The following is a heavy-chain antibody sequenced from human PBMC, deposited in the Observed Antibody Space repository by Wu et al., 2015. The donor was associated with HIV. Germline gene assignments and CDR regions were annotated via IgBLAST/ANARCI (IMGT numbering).Heavy chain of an antibody. J-gene: IGHJ4*02. CDR1: GGTFNSYA. CDR2: IIPIIDTA. V-gene: IGHV1-69*05. CDR3: VIDRRDGSGNHYRDY. D-gene: IGHD3-10*01. Sequence: QVQLVQSGAEVKKDLGRSVKVSCKASGGTFNSYAITWVRQAPGQGLEWMGGIIPIIDTATYAKQFQDRVTITTDESTTTAYMEVSSLRSEDTAVYYCVIDRRDGSGNHYRDYWGQGTLVTVSS.